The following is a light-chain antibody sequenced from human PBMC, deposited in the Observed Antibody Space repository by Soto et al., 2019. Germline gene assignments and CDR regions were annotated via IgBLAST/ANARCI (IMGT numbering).Light chain of an antibody. V-gene: IGKV2-28*01. CDR3: MQSLQTPRT. J-gene: IGKJ2*01. CDR1: QSLLHRNGDDY. CDR2: MGS. Sequence: EIVMTQSPLSLPVTPGEPASLSCKSSQSLLHRNGDDYLDWYLQKPGQSPQLLIYMGSSRASGVPDRFSGRGSGTDFTLKISRVEAEDVGIYYCMQSLQTPRTFGQGTKLEIK.